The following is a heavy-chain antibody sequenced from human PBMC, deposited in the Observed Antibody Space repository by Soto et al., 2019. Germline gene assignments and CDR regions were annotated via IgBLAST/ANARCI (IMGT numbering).Heavy chain of an antibody. J-gene: IGHJ4*02. CDR1: GFSFSSYW. V-gene: IGHV3-74*01. Sequence: PGGSLGLSCAASGFSFSSYWMHWVRQAPGKGLVWVSRINSDGSSTSYADSVKGRFTISRDNAKNTLYLQMNSLRAEDTAVYYCASPDSSGYYHYFDYWGQGTMVTVSS. CDR3: ASPDSSGYYHYFDY. D-gene: IGHD3-22*01. CDR2: INSDGSST.